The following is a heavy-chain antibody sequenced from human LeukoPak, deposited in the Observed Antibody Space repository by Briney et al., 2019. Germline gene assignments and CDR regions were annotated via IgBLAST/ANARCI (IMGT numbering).Heavy chain of an antibody. D-gene: IGHD2-21*02. CDR3: ARDSSPYCGDDCYFDAFDL. J-gene: IGHJ3*01. CDR2: INRDGSKN. V-gene: IGHV3-7*03. CDR1: EFTFGSYW. Sequence: GGSLRLSCAASEFTFGSYWMTWVRQAPGKGLEWVANINRDGSKNHFVDSVKGRFTISRDNAKNFMYLQMNSLRAEDTAVYFCARDSSPYCGDDCYFDAFDLWGQGTMVTVSS.